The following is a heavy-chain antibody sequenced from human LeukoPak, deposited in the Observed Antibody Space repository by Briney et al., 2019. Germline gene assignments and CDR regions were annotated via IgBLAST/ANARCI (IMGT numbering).Heavy chain of an antibody. D-gene: IGHD6-13*01. J-gene: IGHJ4*02. CDR1: GGSISSGDYY. V-gene: IGHV4-30-2*01. CDR2: IYHSGST. CDR3: AREFTAAAGTDIN. Sequence: TLSLTCTVSGGSISSGDYYWSWIRQPPGKGLEWIGYIYHSGSTYYNPSLKSRVTISVDRSKNQFSLKLSSVTAADTAVYYCAREFTAAAGTDINWGQGTLVTVSS.